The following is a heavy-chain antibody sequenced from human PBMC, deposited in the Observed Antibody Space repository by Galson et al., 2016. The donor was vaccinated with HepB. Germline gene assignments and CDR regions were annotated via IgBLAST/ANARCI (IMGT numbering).Heavy chain of an antibody. CDR1: GGTISITGYF. V-gene: IGHV4-31*03. CDR2: ISHSGTP. D-gene: IGHD6-13*01. CDR3: ARYGSWTGFDY. J-gene: IGHJ4*02. Sequence: TLSLTCNVSGGTISITGYFWSWIRQHPRRGLEWIGYISHSGTPYFNPSLQSRSTISVDTSKNQFSLDLRSVTAADTAVYFCARYGSWTGFDYWGQGAQVTVSS.